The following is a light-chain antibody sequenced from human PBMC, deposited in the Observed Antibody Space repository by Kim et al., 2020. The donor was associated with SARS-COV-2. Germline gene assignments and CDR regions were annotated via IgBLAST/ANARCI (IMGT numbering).Light chain of an antibody. CDR1: QRRLQRNPYNY. Sequence: LPPRKPASISYKSDQRRLQRNPYNYLDLYPQKPGQSPQRLIYLASNRASGVPDRFSGSGSDSEVTLKISRAETEDVRIYYCMQGDFGGGTKVDIK. CDR2: LAS. J-gene: IGKJ4*01. CDR3: MQGD. V-gene: IGKV2-28*01.